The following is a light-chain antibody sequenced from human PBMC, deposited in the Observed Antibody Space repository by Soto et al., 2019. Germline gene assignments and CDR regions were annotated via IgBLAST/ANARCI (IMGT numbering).Light chain of an antibody. J-gene: IGLJ1*01. CDR3: QSYDSNLSEV. V-gene: IGLV1-40*01. CDR1: GSNIGAGYG. Sequence: QSVLTQPSSVPGAPGQTVTISCTGSGSNIGAGYGVQWYQQLPRTAPRLLIYGSDDRPSGVPDRFSASVSGNSASLAITGLQTEDEAVYYCQSYDSNLSEVFGPGTKVTVL. CDR2: GSD.